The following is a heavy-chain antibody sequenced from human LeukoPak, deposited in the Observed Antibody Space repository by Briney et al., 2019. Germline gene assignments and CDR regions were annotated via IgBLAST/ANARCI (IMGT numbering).Heavy chain of an antibody. J-gene: IGHJ3*02. CDR1: GYTFTSYD. CDR3: ARDRFYTNHNAFDI. CDR2: MNPNSGNT. V-gene: IGHV1-8*03. Sequence: ASVKVSCKASGYTFTSYDINWVRQATGQGLEWMGWMNPNSGNTGYAQKFQGRVTITRNTSISTAYMELSSLRSEDTAVYYCARDRFYTNHNAFDIWGQGTMVTVSS. D-gene: IGHD1-14*01.